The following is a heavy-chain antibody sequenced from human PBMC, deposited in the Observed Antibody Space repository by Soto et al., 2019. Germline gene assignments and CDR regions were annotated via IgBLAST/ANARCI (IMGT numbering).Heavy chain of an antibody. D-gene: IGHD6-13*01. CDR3: ARESSPLAGFDP. V-gene: IGHV1-3*01. J-gene: IGHJ5*02. CDR1: GYTFTSYA. CDR2: INAGNGNT. Sequence: QVQLVQSGAEVKKPGASVKVSCKASGYTFTSYAMHWVRQAPGQRLEWMGWINAGNGNTKYSQKFQGRVTITRDTSASTAYMELSSLRSEDTAVYYCARESSPLAGFDPWGKGTLVTVSS.